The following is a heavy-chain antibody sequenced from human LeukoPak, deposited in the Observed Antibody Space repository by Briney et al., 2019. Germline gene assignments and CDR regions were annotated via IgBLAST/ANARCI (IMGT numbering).Heavy chain of an antibody. V-gene: IGHV3-30*03. CDR2: ISYDGSNK. CDR1: GFTFSSYG. J-gene: IGHJ4*02. D-gene: IGHD3-9*01. CDR3: AREEAYYDILTGYYTSPFFDY. Sequence: GGSLRLSCAASGFTFSSYGMHWVRQAPGKGLEWVAVISYDGSNKYYADSVKGRFTISRDNAKNSLYLQMNSLRAEDTAVYYCAREEAYYDILTGYYTSPFFDYWGQGTLVTVSS.